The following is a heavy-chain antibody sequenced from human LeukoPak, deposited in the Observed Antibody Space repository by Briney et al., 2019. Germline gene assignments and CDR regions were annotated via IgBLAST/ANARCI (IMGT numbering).Heavy chain of an antibody. CDR1: GFTFSDHY. D-gene: IGHD1-26*01. J-gene: IGHJ4*02. Sequence: QPGGSLRLSCEASGFTFSDHYMDWVRQAPGKGLEWVGRCRNKANSYTSEYAASVKGRFTISRDDSKNSLYLQMSSLRIDDTAVYYCTRGVRFVGRTYFHSWGQGALVTVSS. V-gene: IGHV3-72*01. CDR3: TRGVRFVGRTYFHS. CDR2: CRNKANSYTS.